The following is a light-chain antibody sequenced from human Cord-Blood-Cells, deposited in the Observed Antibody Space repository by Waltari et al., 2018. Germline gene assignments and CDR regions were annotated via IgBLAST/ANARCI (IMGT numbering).Light chain of an antibody. Sequence: QSALTQPASVSGSPGQSITISCTGTSSDVGGYNSVSWYQQHPGKAPKLLIYDVSNRPSGVSNRFSGSKPGNTACLTISGLQAEDEADYYCSSYTSSSSVVFGGGTKLTVL. CDR3: SSYTSSSSVV. J-gene: IGLJ2*01. CDR1: SSDVGGYNS. V-gene: IGLV2-14*01. CDR2: DVS.